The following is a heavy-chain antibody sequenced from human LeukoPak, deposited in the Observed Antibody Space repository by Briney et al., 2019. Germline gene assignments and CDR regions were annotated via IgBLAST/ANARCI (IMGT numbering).Heavy chain of an antibody. CDR2: ISYDGSNK. J-gene: IGHJ2*01. CDR1: GFTFSSYG. D-gene: IGHD2-2*01. Sequence: GGSLRLSCAASGFTFSSYGMHWVRQAPGEGLEWVAVISYDGSNKYYADSVKGRFTISRDNSKNTLYLQMNSLRAEDTALYYCARAVVGYWYFDLWGRGTLVTVSS. CDR3: ARAVVGYWYFDL. V-gene: IGHV3-30*03.